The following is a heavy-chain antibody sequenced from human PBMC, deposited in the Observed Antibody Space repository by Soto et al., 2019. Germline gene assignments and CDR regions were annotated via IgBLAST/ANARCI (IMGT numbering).Heavy chain of an antibody. Sequence: PGGSLRLSCAASGFTFSSYAMHWVRQAPGKGLEYVSAISSNGGSTYYANSVKGRFTISRDNSKNTLYLQMGSLRAEDMAVYYCARGSYCSGGSCYRDAFDIWGQGTMVTVSS. CDR1: GFTFSSYA. CDR3: ARGSYCSGGSCYRDAFDI. V-gene: IGHV3-64*01. CDR2: ISSNGGST. J-gene: IGHJ3*02. D-gene: IGHD2-15*01.